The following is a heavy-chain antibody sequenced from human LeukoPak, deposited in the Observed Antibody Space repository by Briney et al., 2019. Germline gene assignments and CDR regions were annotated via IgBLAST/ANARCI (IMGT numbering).Heavy chain of an antibody. CDR2: IYYSGST. CDR3: ARHRVSYGDYVSY. CDR1: GGSISSSSYY. D-gene: IGHD4-17*01. V-gene: IGHV4-39*01. J-gene: IGHJ4*02. Sequence: SSETLSLTCTVSGGSISSSSYYWGWIRQPPGKGLEWIGSIYYSGSTYYNPSLKSRDTISVDTSKNQFSLKLSSVTAADTAVYYCARHRVSYGDYVSYWGQGTLATVSS.